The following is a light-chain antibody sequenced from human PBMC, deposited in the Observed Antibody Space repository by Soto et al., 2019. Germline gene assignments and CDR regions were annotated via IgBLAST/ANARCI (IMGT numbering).Light chain of an antibody. Sequence: QSALTQPASVSGSPGQSITVSCTGTSSDVGRYHLVAWYQQHPGKAPKLMVYEVSKRPSGVSDRFSGSKSGNTASLTISGLLAEDEADYYCSSYAGSSIYVFGTGTKVTVL. CDR1: SSDVGRYHL. V-gene: IGLV2-23*02. CDR3: SSYAGSSIYV. CDR2: EVS. J-gene: IGLJ1*01.